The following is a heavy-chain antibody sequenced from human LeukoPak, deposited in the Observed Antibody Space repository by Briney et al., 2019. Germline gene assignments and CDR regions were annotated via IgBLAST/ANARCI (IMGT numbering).Heavy chain of an antibody. Sequence: SSETLSLTCTVSGYSISSGYYWGWIRQPPGKGLEWIGSIYHSGSTYYNPSLKSRVTISVDTSKNQFSLKLSSVTAADTAVYYCARSHPSVVPAASDWFDPWGQGTLVTVSS. J-gene: IGHJ5*02. D-gene: IGHD2-2*01. CDR2: IYHSGST. V-gene: IGHV4-38-2*02. CDR1: GYSISSGYY. CDR3: ARSHPSVVPAASDWFDP.